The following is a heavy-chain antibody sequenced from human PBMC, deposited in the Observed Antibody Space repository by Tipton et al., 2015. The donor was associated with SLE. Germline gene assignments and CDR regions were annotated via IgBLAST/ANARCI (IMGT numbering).Heavy chain of an antibody. CDR3: ARGGNYDFFRSPHAYFDY. V-gene: IGHV4-34*01. CDR1: GGSFSGYY. Sequence: LRLSCAVYGGSFSGYYWNWIRQPPGKGLEWIGEINHSGGTNYNPSLKSRVTISVDTSKNQFSLKLSSVTAADTAVYYCARGGNYDFFRSPHAYFDYWRPGNLLGVPA. CDR2: INHSGGT. J-gene: IGHJ4*02. D-gene: IGHD3-3*01.